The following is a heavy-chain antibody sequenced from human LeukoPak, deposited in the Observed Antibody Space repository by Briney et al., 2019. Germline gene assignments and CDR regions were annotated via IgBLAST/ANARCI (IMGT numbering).Heavy chain of an antibody. Sequence: PSETLSLTCTVAGGSISSYYWSWLRQPPGKGLEWIGYISYSGSTNYSPSLKSRLTISVDTSKNQFSLKLSSVTAADTAVYYCARTYGSSGLGYFDLWGRGTLVTVSS. D-gene: IGHD6-13*01. CDR3: ARTYGSSGLGYFDL. CDR1: GGSISSYY. V-gene: IGHV4-59*01. J-gene: IGHJ2*01. CDR2: ISYSGST.